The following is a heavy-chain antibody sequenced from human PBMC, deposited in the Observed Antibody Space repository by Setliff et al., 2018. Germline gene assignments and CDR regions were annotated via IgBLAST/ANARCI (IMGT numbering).Heavy chain of an antibody. V-gene: IGHV1-18*01. D-gene: IGHD1-20*01. CDR3: ARDEIRPITPDY. CDR2: IRASNDET. CDR1: GYTFTDYG. J-gene: IGHJ4*02. Sequence: ASVKVSCKTSGYTFTDYGISWVRQAPGQRLEWVGWIRASNDETDYALKFRGRVTMTTDTSTSTAYMEMRSLTSDDTAVYYCARDEIRPITPDYWGQGTLVTVSS.